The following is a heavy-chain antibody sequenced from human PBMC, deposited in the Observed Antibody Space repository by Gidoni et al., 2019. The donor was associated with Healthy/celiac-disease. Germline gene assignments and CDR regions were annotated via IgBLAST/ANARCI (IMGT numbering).Heavy chain of an antibody. CDR2: ISYDGSNK. D-gene: IGHD3-22*01. Sequence: QVQLVESGGGVVQPGRSLRLSCAASGFTFSSYAMHWVRQVPGKGLEWVAVISYDGSNKYYADSVKGRFTISRDNSKNTLYLQMNSLRAEDTAVYYCASKKLVYYYDSSRPFDYWGQGTLVTVSS. V-gene: IGHV3-30-3*01. CDR3: ASKKLVYYYDSSRPFDY. CDR1: GFTFSSYA. J-gene: IGHJ4*02.